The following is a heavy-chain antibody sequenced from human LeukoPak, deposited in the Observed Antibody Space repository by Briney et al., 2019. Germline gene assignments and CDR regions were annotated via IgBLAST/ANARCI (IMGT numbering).Heavy chain of an antibody. V-gene: IGHV3-48*04. CDR2: ISATGGTI. D-gene: IGHD2-2*01. CDR1: EFNFKSYG. J-gene: IGHJ4*02. Sequence: GGSLRLSCAPSEFNFKSYGMTWVRQAPGKGLEWVSYISATGGTIYYADSVKGRFTISRDNAKNSLYLQMNSLRAEDTAVYYCARDLGCSSTSCYDRTFDYWGQGTLVTVSS. CDR3: ARDLGCSSTSCYDRTFDY.